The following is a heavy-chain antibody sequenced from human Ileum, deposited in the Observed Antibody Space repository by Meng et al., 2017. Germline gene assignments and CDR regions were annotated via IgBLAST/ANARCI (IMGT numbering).Heavy chain of an antibody. CDR1: GFTFSSYA. D-gene: IGHD3-22*01. Sequence: QVHLVESGGGVVQPGRSRRLSCPVSGFTFSSYAVHWVRQAPGKGLEWVAVISFDGSNKYYIDSVKGRFTISRDNSKNTVFLQMGSLRAEDTALYYCARGLPYYDSTDYYRLDYWGQGTLVTVSS. J-gene: IGHJ4*02. CDR2: ISFDGSNK. CDR3: ARGLPYYDSTDYYRLDY. V-gene: IGHV3-30-3*01.